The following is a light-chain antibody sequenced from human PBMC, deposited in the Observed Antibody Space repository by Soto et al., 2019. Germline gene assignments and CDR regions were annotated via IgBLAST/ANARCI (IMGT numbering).Light chain of an antibody. CDR3: QQSYSTPFT. Sequence: DIQMTQSPSSLSASVGDRVTITCRASQSISSYLNWYQQKPGKAPKLLIYAASSLQSGVPSSFSGSGSGTDFTLTISSLQPEDFATYYCQQSYSTPFTFGPWTKVDIK. CDR1: QSISSY. J-gene: IGKJ3*01. V-gene: IGKV1-39*01. CDR2: AAS.